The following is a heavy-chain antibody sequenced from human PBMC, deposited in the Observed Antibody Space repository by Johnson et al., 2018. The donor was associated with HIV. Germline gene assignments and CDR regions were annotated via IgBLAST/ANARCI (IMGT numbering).Heavy chain of an antibody. Sequence: ESGGGLVQPGGSLRLSCAASGFTVSSNYMSWVRQAPGKGLEWVSVIYSGDSTYYADSVKGRFIISRDNSKHTLYLQMNSLRAEDTAVYYCARESANSGRYSGAFDVWGQGTMVIVSS. J-gene: IGHJ3*01. D-gene: IGHD1-26*01. CDR2: IYSGDST. CDR1: GFTVSSNY. V-gene: IGHV3-66*01. CDR3: ARESANSGRYSGAFDV.